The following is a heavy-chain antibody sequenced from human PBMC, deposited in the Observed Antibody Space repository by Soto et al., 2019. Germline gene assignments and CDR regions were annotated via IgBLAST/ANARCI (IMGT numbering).Heavy chain of an antibody. CDR2: IYYSGST. CDR3: ARRYGPGFDY. Sequence: QVQLQESGPGLVKPSETLSLTCTVSGGSISSYYWRWIRQPPGKGLEWIGYIYYSGSTNYNPSLKSRVTISVATSKNQVSLKLSLVTAADTAVYYCARRYGPGFDYWGQGTLVTISS. D-gene: IGHD4-17*01. CDR1: GGSISSYY. V-gene: IGHV4-59*08. J-gene: IGHJ4*02.